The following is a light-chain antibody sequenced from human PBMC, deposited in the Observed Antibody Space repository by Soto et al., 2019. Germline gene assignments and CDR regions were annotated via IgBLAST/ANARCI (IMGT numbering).Light chain of an antibody. CDR1: QSIRSY. J-gene: IGKJ1*01. CDR2: AAS. CDR3: QQSYSTPWT. Sequence: DIQMTQSPSSLSASVGDRVTISCRASQSIRSYLNWYQQKPGKAPKLLIYAASGLQSGVPSRFCGRGYETDFTLTIISLQPEDFTTYYCQQSYSTPWTFCQGTKVEIK. V-gene: IGKV1-39*01.